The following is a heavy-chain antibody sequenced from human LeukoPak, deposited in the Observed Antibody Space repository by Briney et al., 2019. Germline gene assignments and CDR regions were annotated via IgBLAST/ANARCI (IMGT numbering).Heavy chain of an antibody. CDR3: ASTLGASRGVDY. CDR1: GGSISSSRYY. CDR2: IYYSGST. D-gene: IGHD1-26*01. J-gene: IGHJ4*02. Sequence: SETLSLTCTVSGGSISSSRYYWGWIRQPPGKGLEWIGSIYYSGSTYYNPSLKGRVTISVDTSKNQFSLKLTSVTAADTAAYYCASTLGASRGVDYWGQGTLVTVSS. V-gene: IGHV4-39*01.